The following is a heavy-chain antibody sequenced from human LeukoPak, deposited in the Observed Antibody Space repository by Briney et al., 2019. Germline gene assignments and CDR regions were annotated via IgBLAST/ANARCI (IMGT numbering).Heavy chain of an antibody. CDR1: GFTFSSYA. V-gene: IGHV3-23*01. CDR2: ISGSGGST. J-gene: IGHJ3*02. CDR3: AQMLGVGATGIDAFDI. D-gene: IGHD1-26*01. Sequence: PGGPLRLSCAASGFTFSSYAMSWVRQAPGKGLEWVSAISGSGGSTYYADSVKGRFTISRDNSKNTLYLQMNSLRAEDTAVYYCAQMLGVGATGIDAFDIWGQGTMVTVSS.